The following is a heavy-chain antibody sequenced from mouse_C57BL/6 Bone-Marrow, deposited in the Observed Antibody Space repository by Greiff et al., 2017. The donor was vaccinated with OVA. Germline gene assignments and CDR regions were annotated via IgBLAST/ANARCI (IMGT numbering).Heavy chain of an antibody. V-gene: IGHV2-3*01. CDR1: GFSLTSYG. D-gene: IGHD1-1*01. CDR3: ANDYYGSSMYCFDY. CDR2: ICGDGST. J-gene: IGHJ2*01. Sequence: VHLVESGPGLVAPSQSLSISCTASGFSLTSYGVSWVRQPPGKGLEWLGVICGDGSTTNHAALMSKLSISKNNAKSQVFLKLNSRHTDDAATYYCANDYYGSSMYCFDYWGQGTTLTVSS.